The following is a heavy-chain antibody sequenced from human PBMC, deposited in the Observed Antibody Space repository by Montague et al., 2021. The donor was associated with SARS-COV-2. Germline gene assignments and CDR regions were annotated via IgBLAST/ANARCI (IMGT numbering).Heavy chain of an antibody. CDR3: AGGRRVLRWFGEFLAGGDYYGMDV. D-gene: IGHD3-10*01. V-gene: IGHV4-34*01. CDR2: INHSGST. Sequence: SETLSLTCAVSGGSFSGYYWSWIRQPPGKGLEWIGEINHSGSTNYNPSPKSRVTISVDTSKNQFSLKLSSVTAADTAAYYCAGGRRVLRWFGEFLAGGDYYGMDVWGQGTTVTVSS. J-gene: IGHJ6*02. CDR1: GGSFSGYY.